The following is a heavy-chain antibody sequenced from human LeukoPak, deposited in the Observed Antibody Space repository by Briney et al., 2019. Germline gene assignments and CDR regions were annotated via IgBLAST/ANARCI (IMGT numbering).Heavy chain of an antibody. V-gene: IGHV4-34*01. CDR2: INHSGST. CDR3: ARLGYCSSTSCYGHPHYYYYMDV. J-gene: IGHJ6*03. CDR1: GYSISSGYY. D-gene: IGHD2-2*01. Sequence: SETLSLTCAVSGYSISSGYYWSWIRQPPGKGLEWIGEINHSGSTNYNPSLKSRVTISVDTSKNQFSLKLSSVTAADTAVYYCARLGYCSSTSCYGHPHYYYYMDVWGKGTTVTVSS.